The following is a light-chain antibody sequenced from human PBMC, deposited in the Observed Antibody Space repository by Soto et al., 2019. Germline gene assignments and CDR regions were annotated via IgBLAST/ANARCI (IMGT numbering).Light chain of an antibody. Sequence: EIVLTQSPGTLSLTPVERATLSCRASQSVSSSYLAWYQQKPGQAPRLLIYGASSRATGIPDRFSGSGSGTDFTLTISRLEPEDFAVYYCQQYASSPPGYTFGQGTKLEIK. CDR3: QQYASSPPGYT. CDR1: QSVSSSY. V-gene: IGKV3-20*01. CDR2: GAS. J-gene: IGKJ2*01.